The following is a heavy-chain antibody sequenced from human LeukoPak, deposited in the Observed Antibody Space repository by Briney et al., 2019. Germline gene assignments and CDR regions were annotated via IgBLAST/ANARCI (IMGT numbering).Heavy chain of an antibody. CDR3: ARAGGYYRLFDY. J-gene: IGHJ4*02. Sequence: PSETLSLTCAVYGGSFSGYYWSWIRQPPGKGLEWIGEINHSGSTNYNPSLKSRVTISVDTSKNQFSLKLSSATAADTAVYYCARAGGYYRLFDYWGQGTLVTVSS. V-gene: IGHV4-34*01. CDR2: INHSGST. D-gene: IGHD3-22*01. CDR1: GGSFSGYY.